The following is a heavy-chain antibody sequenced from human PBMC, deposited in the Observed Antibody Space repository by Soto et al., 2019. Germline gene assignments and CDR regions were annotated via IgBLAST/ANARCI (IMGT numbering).Heavy chain of an antibody. V-gene: IGHV3-30-3*01. D-gene: IGHD3-22*01. CDR3: ARDLNYYDSSGYPPN. J-gene: IGHJ4*02. Sequence: GGSLRLSCAASGFTFSSYAMHWVRQAPGKGLEWVAVISYDGSNKYYADSVKGRFTISRGNSKNTLYLQMNSLRAEDTAVYYCARDLNYYDSSGYPPNWGQGTLVTVSS. CDR2: ISYDGSNK. CDR1: GFTFSSYA.